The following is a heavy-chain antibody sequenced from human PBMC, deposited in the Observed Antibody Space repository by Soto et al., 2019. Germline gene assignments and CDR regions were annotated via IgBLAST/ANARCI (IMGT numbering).Heavy chain of an antibody. V-gene: IGHV4-39*01. CDR2: IYYSGST. D-gene: IGHD6-13*01. CDR1: GGSISSSSYY. J-gene: IGHJ4*02. Sequence: QLQLQESGPGLVKPSETLSLTCTVSGGSISSSSYYWGWIRQPPGKGLEWIGSIYYSGSTYYNPSLKSRVTISVDTSKNQFSLKLSSVTAADPAVYYCARHIAAAGVRDYWGQGTLVTVSS. CDR3: ARHIAAAGVRDY.